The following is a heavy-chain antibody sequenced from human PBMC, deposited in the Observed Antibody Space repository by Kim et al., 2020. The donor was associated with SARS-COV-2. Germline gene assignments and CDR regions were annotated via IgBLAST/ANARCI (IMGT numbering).Heavy chain of an antibody. V-gene: IGHV1-18*01. D-gene: IGHD3-16*01. CDR3: AKSIWGTRSGFDY. J-gene: IGHJ4*02. Sequence: YAQKLQGRVTMTTDTSTSTAYMELRSLRSDDTAVYYCAKSIWGTRSGFDYWGQGTLVTVSS.